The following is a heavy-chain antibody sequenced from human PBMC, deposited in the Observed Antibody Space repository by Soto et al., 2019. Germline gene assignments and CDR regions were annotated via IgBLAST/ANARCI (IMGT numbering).Heavy chain of an antibody. J-gene: IGHJ4*02. Sequence: LRLSCAASGFTFGNFAMAWVRQAPGKGLEWVSTINSNGDSTYYADSVKGRFTISRDNSENTLYLQMNSLRVEDTAAYYCAKEPEMAGRGHDYWGQGTLVTVSS. CDR2: INSNGDST. CDR1: GFTFGNFA. V-gene: IGHV3-23*01. CDR3: AKEPEMAGRGHDY.